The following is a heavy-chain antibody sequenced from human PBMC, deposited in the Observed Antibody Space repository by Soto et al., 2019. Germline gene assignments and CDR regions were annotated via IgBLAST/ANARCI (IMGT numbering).Heavy chain of an antibody. CDR3: AKDASSGITSFDL. CDR1: GFTFSSYA. J-gene: IGHJ2*01. D-gene: IGHD3-3*01. Sequence: GGSLRLSCAASGFTFSSYAMSWVRQAPGKGLEWVSTISGSGGSTYYADSVKGRFTISRDNSKNTLYLQMNSLRAEDTALYYCAKDASSGITSFDLWGRGTLVTVSS. CDR2: ISGSGGST. V-gene: IGHV3-23*01.